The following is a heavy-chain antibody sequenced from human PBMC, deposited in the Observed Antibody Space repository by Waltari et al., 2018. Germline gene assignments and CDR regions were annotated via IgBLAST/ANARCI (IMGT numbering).Heavy chain of an antibody. D-gene: IGHD3-22*01. CDR2: IYPGDSDT. V-gene: IGHV5-51*01. CDR1: GYSFTRYW. J-gene: IGHJ5*02. Sequence: EVQLVQSGAEVKKPGESLKISCKGSGYSFTRYWIGWVRQMPGKGRERMGIIYPGDSDTRNSRYVKSQVTISADKSISTVYLQWSSLKASDTAMYYCARIMVPYYYDSSGFDPWGQGTLVTVAS. CDR3: ARIMVPYYYDSSGFDP.